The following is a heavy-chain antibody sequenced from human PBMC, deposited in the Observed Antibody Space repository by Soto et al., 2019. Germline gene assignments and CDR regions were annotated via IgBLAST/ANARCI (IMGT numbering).Heavy chain of an antibody. V-gene: IGHV1-69*01. CDR1: GGTFSSYS. Sequence: QVQLVQSGAEVKKPGSSVKVSCKASGGTFSSYSINWVRQAPGRGLEWMGEIIPIFGTANYAQKFQSRVTITADESTSTAYMELSSVRSEDTAVYYCARDGGRHSGGIDYWGQGTLVTVSS. J-gene: IGHJ4*02. CDR2: IIPIFGTA. CDR3: ARDGGRHSGGIDY. D-gene: IGHD1-26*01.